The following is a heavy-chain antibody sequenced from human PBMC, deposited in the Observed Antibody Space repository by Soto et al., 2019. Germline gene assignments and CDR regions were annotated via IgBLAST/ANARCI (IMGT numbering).Heavy chain of an antibody. CDR3: ARDSRSSGTGAFDI. CDR2: ISNDGSNE. V-gene: IGHV3-30*03. D-gene: IGHD3-10*01. CDR1: GFTFNNYA. Sequence: QAQLVESGGGVVQPGRSLRLSCAASGFTFNNYAMHWVRQAPGKGLERVAVISNDGSNEYYPDSVKGRFTISRDNSKNTLYLEMNSLRAEATAVYHCARDSRSSGTGAFDIWGQGTMVTVSS. J-gene: IGHJ3*02.